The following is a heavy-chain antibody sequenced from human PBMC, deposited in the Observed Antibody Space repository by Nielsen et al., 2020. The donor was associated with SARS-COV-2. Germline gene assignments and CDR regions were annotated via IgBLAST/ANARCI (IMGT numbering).Heavy chain of an antibody. CDR1: GYSFTSYW. J-gene: IGHJ6*03. CDR3: ARRGYSYGSRLNYYYMDV. D-gene: IGHD5-18*01. Sequence: GESLKISCKGSGYSFTSYWIGWVRQMPGKGLEWMGIIYPGDSDTRYSPSFQGRVTISADKSISTAYLQWSSLKASDTAMYYCARRGYSYGSRLNYYYMDVWGKGTTVTVSS. V-gene: IGHV5-51*01. CDR2: IYPGDSDT.